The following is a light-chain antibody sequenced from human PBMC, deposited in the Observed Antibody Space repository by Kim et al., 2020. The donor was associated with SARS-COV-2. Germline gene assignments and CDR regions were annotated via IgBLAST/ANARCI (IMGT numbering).Light chain of an antibody. CDR1: QNVNSRY. V-gene: IGKV3-20*01. CDR3: QQYGSSPFT. J-gene: IGKJ2*01. Sequence: EIVLMQSPGTLSLSPGERATLSCRASQNVNSRYLAWYQQRPGQAPRLLIYVASSRATGIPDRFSGSGSGTDFTLTISRLEPEDFAVYYCQQYGSSPFTFGQGTKLEI. CDR2: VAS.